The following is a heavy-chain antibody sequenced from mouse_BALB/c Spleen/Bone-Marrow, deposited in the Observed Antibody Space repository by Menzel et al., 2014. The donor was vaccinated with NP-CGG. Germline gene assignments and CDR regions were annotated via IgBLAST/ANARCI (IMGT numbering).Heavy chain of an antibody. J-gene: IGHJ2*01. CDR1: GFTFSSFA. D-gene: IGHD1-1*01. Sequence: EVQLVESGGGLVQPGGSRKLSCAASGFTFSSFAMHWDRQAPEKGLEWVAYISSGSSTIYYADTVMGRFTISRDNPKNTLFLQMTSLRSEDTAMYYCARSGSSSGYFDYWGQGTTLTVSS. V-gene: IGHV5-17*02. CDR3: ARSGSSSGYFDY. CDR2: ISSGSSTI.